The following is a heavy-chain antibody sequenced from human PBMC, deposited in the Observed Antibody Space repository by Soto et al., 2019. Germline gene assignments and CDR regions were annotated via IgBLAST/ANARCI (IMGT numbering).Heavy chain of an antibody. J-gene: IGHJ4*02. V-gene: IGHV1-18*01. CDR3: ARPSGGYGDYALSLAY. D-gene: IGHD4-17*01. CDR2: ISAYSGDT. Sequence: QVQLVQSGAEVKKPGASVKVSCKASGYTFTGYGISWVRQAPGQGLEWMGWISAYSGDTLYAPTLQGRLTMPTDTSTSTAYMELRSLRSNDTAVYYCARPSGGYGDYALSLAYWGQGTLVTVSS. CDR1: GYTFTGYG.